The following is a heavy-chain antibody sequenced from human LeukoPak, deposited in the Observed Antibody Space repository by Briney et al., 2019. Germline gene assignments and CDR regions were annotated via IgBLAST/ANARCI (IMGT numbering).Heavy chain of an antibody. Sequence: SETLSLTCTVSGGSISTYYWSWIRQSPRGGLEWIGYVYNSGSTNYNPSLKGRVTISVDTSKDQFSLKLSSVTAADTAVYYRARDGSNWGSAYYYKDVWGKGTTVTVSS. D-gene: IGHD7-27*01. CDR1: GGSISTYY. V-gene: IGHV4-59*12. J-gene: IGHJ6*03. CDR2: VYNSGST. CDR3: ARDGSNWGSAYYYKDV.